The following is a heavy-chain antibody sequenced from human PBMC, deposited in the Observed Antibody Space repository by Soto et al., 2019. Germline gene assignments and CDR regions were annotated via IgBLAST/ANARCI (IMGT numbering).Heavy chain of an antibody. Sequence: QITLKESGPTLVKPTQTLTLTCTFSGFSLSTSGVGVGWIRQPPGKALEWLALIYWDDDKRYSPSLKSRLTITKDTSKNRVVLTMTNMDPVDTATYYCAHSGCSGGSCYSRSPYFDYWGQGTLVTVSS. J-gene: IGHJ4*02. CDR1: GFSLSTSGVG. V-gene: IGHV2-5*02. D-gene: IGHD2-15*01. CDR3: AHSGCSGGSCYSRSPYFDY. CDR2: IYWDDDK.